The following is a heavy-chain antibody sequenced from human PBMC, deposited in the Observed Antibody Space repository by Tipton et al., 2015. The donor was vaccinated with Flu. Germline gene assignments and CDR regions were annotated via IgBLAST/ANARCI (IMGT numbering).Heavy chain of an antibody. V-gene: IGHV4-61*02. CDR2: IYTSGNT. J-gene: IGHJ6*02. CDR3: ARAIVPDGVRGMDV. CDR1: GDSISSSNYY. D-gene: IGHD3-3*01. Sequence: TLSLTCTVSGDSISSSNYYWTWIRPPAGKRLEWIGRIYTSGNTKYNPSLQSRVTISVDTSKNQFSLKLSSVTAADTAMYYCARAIVPDGVRGMDVWGQGTTVTVSS.